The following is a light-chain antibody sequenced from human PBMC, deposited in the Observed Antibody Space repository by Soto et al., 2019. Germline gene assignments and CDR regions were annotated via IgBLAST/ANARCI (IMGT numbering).Light chain of an antibody. CDR1: SSDVGGYTY. CDR2: EVS. V-gene: IGLV2-14*01. CDR3: SSYTNTNTRVV. Sequence: QSALTQPASVSGSPGQSITISCTGTSSDVGGYTYVSWYQHHPGKAPKLMIYEVSNRPSGVSNRFSGSKSGNTASLTISGLQAEDEAVYYCSSYTNTNTRVVFGGGTKVTVL. J-gene: IGLJ2*01.